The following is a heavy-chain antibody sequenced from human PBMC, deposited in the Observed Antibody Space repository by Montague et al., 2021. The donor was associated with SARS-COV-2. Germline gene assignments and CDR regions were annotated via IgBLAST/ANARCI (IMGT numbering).Heavy chain of an antibody. Sequence: SETLSPTCTVSGGSISSSSYDWGWIRQPPGKGLEWIGSIYYSGSTYHXPSLKSRVTISVDTSKNQFSLKLSSVTAADTAVYYCARRGRKLLPVATTIGGFDIWGQGTMVTVSS. J-gene: IGHJ3*02. CDR3: ARRGRKLLPVATTIGGFDI. CDR2: IYYSGST. D-gene: IGHD5-12*01. V-gene: IGHV4-39*01. CDR1: GGSISSSSYD.